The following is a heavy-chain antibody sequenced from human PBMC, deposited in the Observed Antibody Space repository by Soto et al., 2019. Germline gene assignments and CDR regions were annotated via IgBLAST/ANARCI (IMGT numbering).Heavy chain of an antibody. Sequence: QVQLVQSGTEVKKPGASVKVSCKASGYTFNNYGFSWVRQAPGQGLEWVGWIGTHNGNTTYAQSSQGRVTITIATSTTTSYMDLTSLTFADTAVYFCAMDWSGAAGFDPWGQGTLVIVSS. V-gene: IGHV1-18*01. D-gene: IGHD6-25*01. J-gene: IGHJ5*02. CDR3: AMDWSGAAGFDP. CDR2: IGTHNGNT. CDR1: GYTFNNYG.